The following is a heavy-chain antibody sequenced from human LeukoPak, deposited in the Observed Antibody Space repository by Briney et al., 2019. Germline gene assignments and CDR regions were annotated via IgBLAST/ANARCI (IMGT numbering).Heavy chain of an antibody. CDR1: GFTFSSYG. J-gene: IGHJ6*02. V-gene: IGHV3-74*01. Sequence: GESLRLSCAASGFTFSSYGIHWVRQAPGKGLVWVSRTNTDGSSTRYADSVKGRFTISRDNAKNTLFLQMNSLRAEDTAQYYCARGNYYGLDVWGQGNTVTVSS. CDR3: ARGNYYGLDV. CDR2: TNTDGSST.